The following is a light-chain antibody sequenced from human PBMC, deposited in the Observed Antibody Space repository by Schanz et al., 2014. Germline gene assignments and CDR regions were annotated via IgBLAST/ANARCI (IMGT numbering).Light chain of an antibody. CDR3: SSYTGSSMI. CDR2: EGT. CDR1: SSDVGNYNR. V-gene: IGLV2-14*02. Sequence: QSALTQPASVSGSPGQSITISCTGTSSDVGNYNRVSWYQHHPGKAPKLLIYEGTKRPSGVSNRFSGSKSGNTASLTISGLQAEDEGDYYCSSYTGSSMIFGGGTKLTVL. J-gene: IGLJ2*01.